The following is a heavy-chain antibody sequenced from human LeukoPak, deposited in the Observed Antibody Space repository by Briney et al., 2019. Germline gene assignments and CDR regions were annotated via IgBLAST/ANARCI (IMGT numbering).Heavy chain of an antibody. Sequence: GESLKISCKGSGYRFTSNWSGWVRQLPGKGLEWMGIIYPADSDTSYSPSFQGQVTISADKSISTAYLQWTSLRASDTAIYYCARQGGGSSGWIFDYWGQGTLVTVSS. J-gene: IGHJ4*02. D-gene: IGHD6-19*01. CDR1: GYRFTSNW. CDR2: IYPADSDT. CDR3: ARQGGGSSGWIFDY. V-gene: IGHV5-51*01.